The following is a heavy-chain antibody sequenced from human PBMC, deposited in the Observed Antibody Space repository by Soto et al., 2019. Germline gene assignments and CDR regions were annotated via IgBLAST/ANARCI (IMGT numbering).Heavy chain of an antibody. V-gene: IGHV3-30*18. Sequence: GGSLRLSCAASGFTFSSYGMHWVRQAPGKGLEWVAVISYDGSNKYYADSVKGRFTISRDNSKNTLYLQMNSLRAEDAAVYYCAKMMKVRFLEWLLGGMDVWGQGTTVTVSS. J-gene: IGHJ6*02. CDR3: AKMMKVRFLEWLLGGMDV. D-gene: IGHD3-3*01. CDR1: GFTFSSYG. CDR2: ISYDGSNK.